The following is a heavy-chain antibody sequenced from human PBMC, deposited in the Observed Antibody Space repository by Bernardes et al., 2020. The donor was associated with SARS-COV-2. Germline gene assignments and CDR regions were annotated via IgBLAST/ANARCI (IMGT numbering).Heavy chain of an antibody. CDR3: ARDRVGSGSYYPYYYYGMDV. Sequence: SETLSLTCTVSGGSISSYYWSWIRQPPGKGLEWIGYIYYSGSTNYNPSLKSRVTISVDTSKTQFSLKLSSVTAADTAVYYCARDRVGSGSYYPYYYYGMDVWGQGTTVTVSS. D-gene: IGHD3-10*01. CDR1: GGSISSYY. CDR2: IYYSGST. J-gene: IGHJ6*02. V-gene: IGHV4-59*01.